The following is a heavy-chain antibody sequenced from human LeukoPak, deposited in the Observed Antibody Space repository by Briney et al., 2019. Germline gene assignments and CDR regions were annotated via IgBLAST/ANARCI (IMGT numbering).Heavy chain of an antibody. D-gene: IGHD5-24*01. Sequence: GGSLRLSCAASGFTFSSYWMSWVRQAPGKGLEWVANIKQDGSEKYYVDSVKGRFTTSRDNAKNSLYLQMNSLRAEDTAVYYCASGWRGPYYFDYWGQGTLVTVSS. CDR1: GFTFSSYW. CDR3: ASGWRGPYYFDY. V-gene: IGHV3-7*01. CDR2: IKQDGSEK. J-gene: IGHJ4*02.